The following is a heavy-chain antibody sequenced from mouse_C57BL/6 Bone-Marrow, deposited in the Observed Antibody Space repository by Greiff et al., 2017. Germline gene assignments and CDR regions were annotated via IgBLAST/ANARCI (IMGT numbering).Heavy chain of an antibody. CDR1: GYTFTSYW. J-gene: IGHJ2*01. D-gene: IGHD2-1*01. CDR2: IDPSDSYT. CDR3: AGNSYYFDY. Sequence: VKLQQSGAELARPGASVKLSCKASGYTFTSYWMHWVKQRPGQGLEWIGVIDPSDSYTNYNQKFKGKATLTVDTSSSTAYMQLSSLTSEDSAVYYCAGNSYYFDYWGQGTTLTVSS. V-gene: IGHV1-59*01.